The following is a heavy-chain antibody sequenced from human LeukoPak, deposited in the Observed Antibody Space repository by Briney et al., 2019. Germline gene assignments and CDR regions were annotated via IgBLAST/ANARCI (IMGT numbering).Heavy chain of an antibody. V-gene: IGHV4-59*08. CDR2: ISYSGST. Sequence: SETLSLTCTVSGGSISSYYWSWIRQPPGKGLEWIGYISYSGSTDYYPSLKSRVTISGDTSKNQIYLKLSSVTAADTAVYYCARTYCGGGSCHFDYWGQGTLVTVSS. D-gene: IGHD2-15*01. CDR3: ARTYCGGGSCHFDY. CDR1: GGSISSYY. J-gene: IGHJ4*02.